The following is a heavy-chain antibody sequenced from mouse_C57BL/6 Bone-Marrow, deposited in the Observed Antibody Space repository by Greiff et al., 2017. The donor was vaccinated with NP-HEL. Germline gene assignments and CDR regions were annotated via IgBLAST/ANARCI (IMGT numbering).Heavy chain of an antibody. D-gene: IGHD2-5*01. CDR1: GYTFTDYY. CDR3: ASEDYYSNLFAY. J-gene: IGHJ3*01. Sequence: EVQLQQSGPELVKPGASVKISCKASGYTFTDYYMNWVKQSHGKSLEWIGDINPNNGGTSYNQKFKGKATLTVDKSSSTAYMELRSLTSEDSAVYYCASEDYYSNLFAYWGQGTLVTVSA. CDR2: INPNNGGT. V-gene: IGHV1-26*01.